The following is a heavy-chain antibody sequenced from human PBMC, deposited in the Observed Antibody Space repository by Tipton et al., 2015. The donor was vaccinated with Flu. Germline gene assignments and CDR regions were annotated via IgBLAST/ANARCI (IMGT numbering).Heavy chain of an antibody. Sequence: TLSLTCAVYGGSFSGYYWSWIRQPPGEGLEWIGEINHSGSTNYNPSLKSRVTISVDTSKNQFSLKLSSVTAADTAVYYCARRVYDFWSGPPLDYWGQGTLVTVSS. J-gene: IGHJ4*02. V-gene: IGHV4-34*01. D-gene: IGHD3-3*01. CDR3: ARRVYDFWSGPPLDY. CDR2: INHSGST. CDR1: GGSFSGYY.